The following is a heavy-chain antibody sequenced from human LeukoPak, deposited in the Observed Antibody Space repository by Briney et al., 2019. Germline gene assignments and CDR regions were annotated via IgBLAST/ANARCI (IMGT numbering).Heavy chain of an antibody. CDR3: ARGYDSSGYEWFDP. D-gene: IGHD3-22*01. CDR1: GFTFSDYY. Sequence: GGSLRLSCAASGFTFSDYYMSWIRQAPGKGLEWVSYISSSGSTIYYADSVKGRFTISRDNAKNSLYLQVNSLRAEDTAVYYCARGYDSSGYEWFDPWGQGTLVTVSS. V-gene: IGHV3-11*01. CDR2: ISSSGSTI. J-gene: IGHJ5*02.